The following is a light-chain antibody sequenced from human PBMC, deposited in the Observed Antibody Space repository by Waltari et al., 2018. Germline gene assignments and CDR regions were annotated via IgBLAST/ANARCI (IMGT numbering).Light chain of an antibody. Sequence: QSALTQPPSASGSPGQSVTISCPGTSSDVGGYNFVPWYQQQPGKAPKLMIYEVSERPSGVPDRFSGSKSGNTASLTVSGLQTEDESDYYCSSYAGSMTLVFGGGTKLTVL. CDR2: EVS. J-gene: IGLJ2*01. CDR1: SSDVGGYNF. V-gene: IGLV2-8*01. CDR3: SSYAGSMTLV.